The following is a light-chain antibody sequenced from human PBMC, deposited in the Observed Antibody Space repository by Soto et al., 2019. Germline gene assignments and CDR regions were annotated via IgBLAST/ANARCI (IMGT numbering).Light chain of an antibody. CDR1: QSVSSFY. V-gene: IGKV3-20*01. CDR3: QQYGSSGT. CDR2: GAS. Sequence: EIVLTQSPGTLSLSPGDRATLSCRASQSVSSFYLAWYQQKTGQAPRLLIYGASSRATGIPDRFSGSGSGTDFTLSISRLEPEDFAVYYCQQYGSSGTFGQGTKVDI. J-gene: IGKJ1*01.